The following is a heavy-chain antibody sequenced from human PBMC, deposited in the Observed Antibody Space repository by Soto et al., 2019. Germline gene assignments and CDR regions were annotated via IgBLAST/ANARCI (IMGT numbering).Heavy chain of an antibody. V-gene: IGHV3-74*01. CDR1: GFTFSSYW. Sequence: EVQLVESGGGLVQPGGSPRLSCAASGFTFSSYWMHWVRQAPGKGLAWVSRINSDGTTSSYADSVQGRFTVSRDNTKNTLYLQMNSLRAEDTAVYYCARDGGRSGYENYWGQGTLVTVPS. D-gene: IGHD5-12*01. CDR2: INSDGTTS. J-gene: IGHJ4*02. CDR3: ARDGGRSGYENY.